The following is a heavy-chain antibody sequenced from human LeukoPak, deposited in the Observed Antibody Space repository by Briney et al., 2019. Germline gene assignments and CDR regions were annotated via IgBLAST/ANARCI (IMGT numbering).Heavy chain of an antibody. J-gene: IGHJ4*02. CDR2: ISAYNGNT. V-gene: IGHV1-18*01. CDR3: ARVSLNQVYFDY. Sequence: ASVKVSCKASGYTFTSYGISWVRQAPGQGLEWMGWISAYNGNTNYAQKLQGRVTMTRDTSTSTVYMELSSLRSEDTAVYYCARVSLNQVYFDYWGQGTLVTVSS. CDR1: GYTFTSYG. D-gene: IGHD1-14*01.